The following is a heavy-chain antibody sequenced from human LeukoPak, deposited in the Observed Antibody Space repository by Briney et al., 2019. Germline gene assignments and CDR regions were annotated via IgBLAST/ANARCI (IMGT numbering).Heavy chain of an antibody. D-gene: IGHD5-18*01. Sequence: PGGSLRLSCAASGFTFSSYAMSWVRQAPGKGLEWVSAISGSGGSTYYADSVKGRFTISRDNSKNTLYLQMNSLRAEDTAVYYCAKGEVDTAMVRLVDYWDQGTLVTVSS. CDR3: AKGEVDTAMVRLVDY. CDR1: GFTFSSYA. V-gene: IGHV3-23*01. CDR2: ISGSGGST. J-gene: IGHJ4*02.